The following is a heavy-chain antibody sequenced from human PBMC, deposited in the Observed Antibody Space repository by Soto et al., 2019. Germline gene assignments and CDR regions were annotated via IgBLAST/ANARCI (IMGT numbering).Heavy chain of an antibody. Sequence: QVXLVXXXXXXXKPGXXVKVSCKASGYTFTSYGISWVRQAPGQGLEWMGWISAYNGNTNYAQKLQGRVTMTTDTSTSTAYMELRSLRSDDTAVYYCARDRGAYGMDVWGQGTTVTVSS. CDR2: ISAYNGNT. J-gene: IGHJ6*02. CDR1: GYTFTSYG. CDR3: ARDRGAYGMDV. V-gene: IGHV1-18*01.